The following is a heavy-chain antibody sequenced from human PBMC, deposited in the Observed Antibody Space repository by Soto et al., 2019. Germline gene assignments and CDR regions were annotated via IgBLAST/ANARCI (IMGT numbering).Heavy chain of an antibody. CDR1: GDSISRSHW. Sequence: QVQLQESGPGLVRPSGALSVTCPVSGDSISRSHWWSWVRQSPGKGLEWIGEISHSGITNYNTSLKSRVTISGDKSRNQLSLKLTSVTAADTAVYYCARVRYDRSGFDHWGQGTLDSGSS. V-gene: IGHV4-4*02. J-gene: IGHJ4*02. CDR3: ARVRYDRSGFDH. CDR2: ISHSGIT. D-gene: IGHD3-22*01.